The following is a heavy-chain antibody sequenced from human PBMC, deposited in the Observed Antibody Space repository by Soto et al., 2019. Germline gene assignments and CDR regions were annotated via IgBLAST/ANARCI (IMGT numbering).Heavy chain of an antibody. Sequence: PGGSLRLSCAASGFTFSSYSMNWVRQAPGKGLEWVSSISSSSSYIYYADSVKGQFTISRDNAKNSLYLQMNSLRAEDTAVYYCARVSGSKRSRIAARGDVFDIWGQGTMVTVSS. V-gene: IGHV3-21*01. CDR1: GFTFSSYS. CDR3: ARVSGSKRSRIAARGDVFDI. J-gene: IGHJ3*02. CDR2: ISSSSSYI. D-gene: IGHD6-6*01.